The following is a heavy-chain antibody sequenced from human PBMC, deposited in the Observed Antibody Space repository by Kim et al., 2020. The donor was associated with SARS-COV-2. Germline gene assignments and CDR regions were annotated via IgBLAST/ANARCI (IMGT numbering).Heavy chain of an antibody. V-gene: IGHV1-69*04. CDR3: AREGTTVVSPGSRWFDP. J-gene: IGHJ5*02. D-gene: IGHD4-17*01. CDR2: IIPILGIA. CDR1: GGTFSSYA. Sequence: SVKVSCKASGGTFSSYAISWVRQAPGQGLEWMGRIIPILGIANYAQKFQGRVTITADKSTSTAYMELSSLRSEDTAVYYCAREGTTVVSPGSRWFDPWGQGTLVTVSS.